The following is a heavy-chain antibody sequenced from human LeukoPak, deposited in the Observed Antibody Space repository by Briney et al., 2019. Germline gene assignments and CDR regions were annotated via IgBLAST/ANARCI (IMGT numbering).Heavy chain of an antibody. D-gene: IGHD2-2*01. Sequence: PGGSLRLSYVASGFHFSSYWMHWVRPPPGKGLVWVSLIKTDGTSTTYADSVKGRFTISRDNAKNTLYLQRNSLRAEDTSVYYCTRRTSVVPFDYWGQGTLVTVSS. CDR2: IKTDGTST. CDR3: TRRTSVVPFDY. V-gene: IGHV3-74*01. CDR1: GFHFSSYW. J-gene: IGHJ4*02.